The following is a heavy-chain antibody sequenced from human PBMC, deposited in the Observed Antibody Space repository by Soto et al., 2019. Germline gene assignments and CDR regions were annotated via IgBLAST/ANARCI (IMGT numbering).Heavy chain of an antibody. J-gene: IGHJ6*02. CDR2: FDPEHADT. V-gene: IGHV1-24*01. CDR3: ARGGRIVDTGIGYYYYHAMDV. Sequence: ASVKVSCKLSRYTRTELYMHWVRQVPGKGLEWMGGFDPEHADTIYAPKLQGRVTMTRDTSTGTAYMELGSLRSEDTAVYYCARGGRIVDTGIGYYYYHAMDVWGQGTTVTVSS. D-gene: IGHD5-18*01. CDR1: RYTRTELY.